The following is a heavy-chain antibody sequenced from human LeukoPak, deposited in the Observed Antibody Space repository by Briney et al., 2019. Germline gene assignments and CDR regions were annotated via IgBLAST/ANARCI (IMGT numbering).Heavy chain of an antibody. CDR1: GFTFSSYA. CDR3: TRDRDYGDYVDFYYYYYGMDV. CDR2: IRSKAYGGTT. Sequence: PGGSLRLSCAASGFTFSSYAMSWVRQAPGKGLEWVGFIRSKAYGGTTEYAASVKGRFTISRDDSKSIAYLQMNSLKTEDTAVYYCTRDRDYGDYVDFYYYYYGMDVWGQGTTVTVSS. V-gene: IGHV3-49*04. D-gene: IGHD4-17*01. J-gene: IGHJ6*02.